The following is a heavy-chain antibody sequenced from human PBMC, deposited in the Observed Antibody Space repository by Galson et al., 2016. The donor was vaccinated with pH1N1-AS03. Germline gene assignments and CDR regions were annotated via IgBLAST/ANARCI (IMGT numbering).Heavy chain of an antibody. J-gene: IGHJ2*01. D-gene: IGHD3-16*02. Sequence: SLRLSCAASGFTFSSYGMHWVRQTPGKGLEWVAVIWHDGSEKYYADSVKGRFTISRDNSKNTLYLQMNSLRAEDTAVYYCARDRHYYDYIRGTYRYDWYFDLLGRGTLVTVSS. CDR2: IWHDGSEK. V-gene: IGHV3-33*01. CDR3: ARDRHYYDYIRGTYRYDWYFDL. CDR1: GFTFSSYG.